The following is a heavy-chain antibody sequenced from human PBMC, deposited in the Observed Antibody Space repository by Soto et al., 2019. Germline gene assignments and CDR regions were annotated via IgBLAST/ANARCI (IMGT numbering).Heavy chain of an antibody. CDR3: AHRRAARPYYYYGMDV. V-gene: IGHV2-5*01. J-gene: IGHJ6*02. CDR2: IYWNDDK. D-gene: IGHD6-6*01. Sequence: QITLKESGPTLVKPTQTLTLTCTFSGFSLSTSGVGVGWIRHPPGKALEWLALIYWNDDKRYSPSLKSRLTITKDTSKNQVVLTMTNMDPVDTATYYCAHRRAARPYYYYGMDVWGQGTTVTVSS. CDR1: GFSLSTSGVG.